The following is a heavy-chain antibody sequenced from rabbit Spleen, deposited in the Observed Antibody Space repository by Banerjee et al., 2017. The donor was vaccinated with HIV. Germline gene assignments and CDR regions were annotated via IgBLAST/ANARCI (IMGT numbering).Heavy chain of an antibody. CDR3: ARDTGSSFSTYGMDL. CDR1: GVSFSISSY. D-gene: IGHD8-1*01. CDR2: IYAGSSGTT. Sequence: QSLEESGGDLVKPGASLTLTCTASGVSFSISSYMCWVRQAPGKGLEWIAYIYAGSSGTTYYASWAKGRFTISKTSSTTVTLQMTSLTAADTATYFCARDTGSSFSTYGMDLWGPGTLVTVS. V-gene: IGHV1S40*01. J-gene: IGHJ6*01.